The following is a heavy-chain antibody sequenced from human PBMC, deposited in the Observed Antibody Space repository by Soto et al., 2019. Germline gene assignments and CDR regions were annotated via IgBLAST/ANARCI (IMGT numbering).Heavy chain of an antibody. J-gene: IGHJ2*01. V-gene: IGHV4-34*01. CDR1: GGSFSGYY. CDR3: ARESHDILTGPPWVWYFDL. Sequence: QVQLQQWGAGPLRPLETLSLTCGVSGGSFSGYYWAWIRQSPGKGLEWIGEINDRGSINYNPSLKSRVSISVDTSKNHYPLTLRSVTAADTAVYYCARESHDILTGPPWVWYFDLWGRGNLVTVSS. CDR2: INDRGSI. D-gene: IGHD3-9*01.